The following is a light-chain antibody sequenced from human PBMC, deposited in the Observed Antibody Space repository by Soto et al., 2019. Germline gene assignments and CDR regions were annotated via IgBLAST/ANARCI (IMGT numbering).Light chain of an antibody. J-gene: IGLJ1*01. CDR2: EVS. V-gene: IGLV2-23*02. CDR3: CSYADGSTFV. CDR1: SSDIENYNL. Sequence: QSVLTQPASVSGSPGQSITISCTGTSSDIENYNLVSWYQHHPGKAPKLMIYEVSKRPSGVSNRFSGSKSGNTASLTISGLQAEDEADYFCCSYADGSTFVFGTGTKLTVL.